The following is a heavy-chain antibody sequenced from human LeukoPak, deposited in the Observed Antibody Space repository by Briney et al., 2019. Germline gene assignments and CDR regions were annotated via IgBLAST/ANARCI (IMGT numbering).Heavy chain of an antibody. D-gene: IGHD1-26*01. J-gene: IGHJ4*02. CDR2: ISAYNGNT. CDR1: GYTFNTYG. V-gene: IGHV1-18*01. CDR3: ARGVYSGSSPPHFDY. Sequence: ASVKVSCKASGYTFNTYGITWVRQAPGQGLEWMGWISAYNGNTNYAQKLQGRVTMTTDTSTSTAYMELRSLRSDDTAVYYCARGVYSGSSPPHFDYWGQGTLVTVSS.